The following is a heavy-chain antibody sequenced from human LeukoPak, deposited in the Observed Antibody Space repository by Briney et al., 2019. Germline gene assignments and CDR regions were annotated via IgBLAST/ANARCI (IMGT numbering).Heavy chain of an antibody. V-gene: IGHV1-18*01. CDR2: ISAYNGNT. CDR3: ARSRGSRYGSGSYYNADY. CDR1: GYTFTSYG. Sequence: ASVKVSCKASGYTFTSYGISWVRQAPGQGLEWMGWISAYNGNTNYAQKLQGRVTMTTDTSTSTAYMELRSLRSDDTAVYYCARSRGSRYGSGSYYNADYWGQGTLVTVSS. D-gene: IGHD3-10*01. J-gene: IGHJ4*02.